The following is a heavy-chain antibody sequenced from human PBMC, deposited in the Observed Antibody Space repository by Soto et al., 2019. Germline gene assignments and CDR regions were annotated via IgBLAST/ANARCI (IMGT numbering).Heavy chain of an antibody. D-gene: IGHD2-15*01. CDR2: IYYSGST. Sequence: SETLSLTCTVSGGSISSGGYYWSWIRQHPGKGLEWIGYIYYSGSTYYNPSLKSRVTISVDTSKNQFSLKLSSVTAADTAVYYCARAAPHYYGMDVWGQGTTVTVSS. V-gene: IGHV4-31*03. CDR3: ARAAPHYYGMDV. CDR1: GGSISSGGYY. J-gene: IGHJ6*02.